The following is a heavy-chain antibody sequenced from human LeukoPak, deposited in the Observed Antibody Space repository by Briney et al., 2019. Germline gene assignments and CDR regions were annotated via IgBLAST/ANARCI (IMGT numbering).Heavy chain of an antibody. CDR2: ISGSGGST. CDR1: GFTFSSYA. Sequence: GGSLRLSCAASGFTFSSYAMSWVREAPGKGLEWGSAISGSGGSTYYADSVKGRFTISRDNSKNTLYLQMNSLRAEDTAVYYCAKDDDFWSGFASRFDPWGQGTLVTVSS. D-gene: IGHD3-3*01. V-gene: IGHV3-23*01. J-gene: IGHJ5*02. CDR3: AKDDDFWSGFASRFDP.